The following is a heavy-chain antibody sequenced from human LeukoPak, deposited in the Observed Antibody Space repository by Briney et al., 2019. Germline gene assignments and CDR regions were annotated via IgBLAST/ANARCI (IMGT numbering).Heavy chain of an antibody. CDR1: GFTFSDFA. Sequence: GGSLRLSCAASGFTFSDFAMNWVRRAPGKGLEWVSSISSSGSYIYYADSVKGRFTISRDNVKNSLYLQMNSLRAEDTAVYYCARGVGNYGAYYFDYWGQGTLVTVSS. CDR3: ARGVGNYGAYYFDY. CDR2: ISSSGSYI. V-gene: IGHV3-21*01. J-gene: IGHJ4*02. D-gene: IGHD4-11*01.